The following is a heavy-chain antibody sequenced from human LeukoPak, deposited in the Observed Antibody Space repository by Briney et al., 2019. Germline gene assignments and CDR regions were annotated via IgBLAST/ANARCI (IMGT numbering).Heavy chain of an antibody. CDR2: ISSNGGST. Sequence: GGSLRLSCSASGFTFSTSAMHWVRQAPGKGLEYVSAISSNGGSTYYADSVKGRVTISRDNSKNTLYLQMNSLRAEDTAVYYCARDHRGGVHDYWGQGTLVTVSS. D-gene: IGHD3-16*01. V-gene: IGHV3-64*04. J-gene: IGHJ4*02. CDR1: GFTFSTSA. CDR3: ARDHRGGVHDY.